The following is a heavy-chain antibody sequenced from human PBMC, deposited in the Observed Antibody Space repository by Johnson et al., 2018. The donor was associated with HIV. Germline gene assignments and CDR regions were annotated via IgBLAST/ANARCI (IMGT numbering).Heavy chain of an antibody. J-gene: IGHJ3*02. D-gene: IGHD1-26*01. CDR3: ARGYSGSDDAFDI. CDR2: IYSGGST. V-gene: IGHV3-53*01. CDR1: GFTVSSNY. Sequence: EQLVESGGGLIQPGGSLRLSCAASGFTVSSNYMSWVRQAPGKGLEWVSVIYSGGSTYYADSVKGRFTISRDNSKNTLYLQMNSLRSEDTAVYYCARGYSGSDDAFDIWGQGTMVTVSS.